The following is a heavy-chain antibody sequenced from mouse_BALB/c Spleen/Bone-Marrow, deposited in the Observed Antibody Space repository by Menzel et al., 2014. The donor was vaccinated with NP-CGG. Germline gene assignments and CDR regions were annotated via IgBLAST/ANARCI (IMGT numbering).Heavy chain of an antibody. J-gene: IGHJ1*01. CDR1: GLNIKDTY. CDR2: IDPANGNT. CDR3: ARQEFAIYWYFDV. V-gene: IGHV14-3*02. D-gene: IGHD1-3*01. Sequence: EVQLQQSGAELVKPGASVKLSCSASGLNIKDTYMHWVKQRPEQGLEWIGRIDPANGNTKYGPKFQDKATITADTSSNTVDLQLSSLTFEDTAVYYCARQEFAIYWYFDVWGAGTTVTVSS.